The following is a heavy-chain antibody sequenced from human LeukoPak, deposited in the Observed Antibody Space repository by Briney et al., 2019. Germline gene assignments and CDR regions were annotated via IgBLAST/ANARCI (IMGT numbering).Heavy chain of an antibody. V-gene: IGHV1-69*13. CDR3: ARDPRTSGYSYGLGY. CDR2: IIPSFGTA. CDR1: GGTFSNYA. Sequence: ASVKVSCKASGGTFSNYAISWVRQAPGQGLDWMGGIIPSFGTANYSQKFQGRVTITADESTSTAYVELSSLRSEDTAIYYCARDPRTSGYSYGLGYWGQGTLVTVSS. J-gene: IGHJ4*02. D-gene: IGHD5-18*01.